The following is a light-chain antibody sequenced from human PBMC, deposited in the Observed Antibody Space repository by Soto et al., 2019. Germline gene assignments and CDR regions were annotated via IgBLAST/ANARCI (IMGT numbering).Light chain of an antibody. CDR3: QQYNNWPQT. J-gene: IGKJ1*01. Sequence: EAVLTQSPATLSLSPGERVTLSCRASQSVATNLAWYQQRPGQAPRLLIYGASKRAIGLPARFSGSGSGTEFTLTITSLQSEDFAVYYCQQYNNWPQTFGQGTKVEIK. CDR1: QSVATN. CDR2: GAS. V-gene: IGKV3-15*01.